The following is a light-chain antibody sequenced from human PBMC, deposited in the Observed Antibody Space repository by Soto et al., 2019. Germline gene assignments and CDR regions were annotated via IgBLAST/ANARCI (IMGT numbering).Light chain of an antibody. CDR3: TSYIHRRTLVV. V-gene: IGLV2-14*01. J-gene: IGLJ2*01. Sequence: QSVLTQPASVSVSPGQSITISCTGTSIDVGGYNYVSWYQHHPRKAPKLLIYVVTNRPSGVSIRFSGSKSGNTASLTISGLQHEEEADYYCTSYIHRRTLVVFGGGTKLTVL. CDR2: VVT. CDR1: SIDVGGYNY.